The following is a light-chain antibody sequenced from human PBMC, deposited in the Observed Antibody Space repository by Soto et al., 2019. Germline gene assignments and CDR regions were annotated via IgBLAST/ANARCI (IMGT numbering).Light chain of an antibody. Sequence: EIVMTQSPATLSVSPGERASLSCRASQSVSINLAWYQQKPGQAPRLLIYGASTRATGIPARFSGSGSGTEFTLTISSLQSEDFAVYYCQQYNNWPLTFGQGTKVDIK. J-gene: IGKJ1*01. CDR1: QSVSIN. CDR2: GAS. CDR3: QQYNNWPLT. V-gene: IGKV3-15*01.